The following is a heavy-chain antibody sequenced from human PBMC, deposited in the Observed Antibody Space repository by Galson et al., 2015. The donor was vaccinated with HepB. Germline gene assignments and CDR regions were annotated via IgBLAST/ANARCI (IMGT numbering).Heavy chain of an antibody. Sequence: SLRLSCAASGFTFTDHYMSWIRQAPGKGLEWVSYISGSGSFINYADSVKGRFTMSRDNAKNSVYQQLNSLRVEDTAVYYCARERQFLRDFDSWGQGTLVTVSS. J-gene: IGHJ4*02. CDR3: ARERQFLRDFDS. CDR2: ISGSGSFI. V-gene: IGHV3-11*01. CDR1: GFTFTDHY. D-gene: IGHD6-19*01.